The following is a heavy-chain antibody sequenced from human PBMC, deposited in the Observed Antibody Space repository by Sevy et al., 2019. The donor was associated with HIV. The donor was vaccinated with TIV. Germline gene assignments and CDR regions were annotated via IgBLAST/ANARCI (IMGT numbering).Heavy chain of an antibody. Sequence: SETLSLTCTVSGYSISDYYHWGWVRQSPAKGLEWIGTIHYTGYTNYKPSLNSRVTISADTSKNQFSLKLTSVAAADTAHYYRVAHDWEREGFWGQGMLVTVSS. D-gene: IGHD3-9*01. J-gene: IGHJ4*02. V-gene: IGHV4-38-2*02. CDR3: VAHDWEREGF. CDR2: IHYTGYT. CDR1: GYSISDYYH.